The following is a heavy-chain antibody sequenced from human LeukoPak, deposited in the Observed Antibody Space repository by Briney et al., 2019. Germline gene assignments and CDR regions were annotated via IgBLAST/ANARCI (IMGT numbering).Heavy chain of an antibody. CDR3: ARVILGYYGSGTKGIDY. J-gene: IGHJ4*02. V-gene: IGHV1-69*05. CDR2: IIPIFGTA. CDR1: GGTFSSYA. D-gene: IGHD3-10*01. Sequence: ASVKVSCKASGGTFSSYAISWVRQAPGQGLEWMGGIIPIFGTANYAQKLQGRVTMTTDTSTSTAYMELRSLRSGDTAVYYCARVILGYYGSGTKGIDYWGQGTLVTVSS.